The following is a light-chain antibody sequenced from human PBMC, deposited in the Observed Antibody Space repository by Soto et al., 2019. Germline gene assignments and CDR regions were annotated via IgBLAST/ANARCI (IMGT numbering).Light chain of an antibody. CDR3: SSYTNINTSACV. CDR1: SSDVGGYDY. Sequence: QSVLTQPASVSGSPGQSITISCTGTSSDVGGYDYVSWYQQHPGKAPQLMIYDVNNRPSGVSNRFSGSKSGNTASLTISGLQAEDEAEYYCSSYTNINTSACVFGTGTKVTVL. CDR2: DVN. J-gene: IGLJ1*01. V-gene: IGLV2-14*01.